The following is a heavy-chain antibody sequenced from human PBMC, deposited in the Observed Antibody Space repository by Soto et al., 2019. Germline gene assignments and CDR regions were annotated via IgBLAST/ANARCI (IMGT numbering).Heavy chain of an antibody. CDR1: GGSLRGYD. Sequence: SEIQSLSCAVAGGSLRGYDWSWIRQPPGKGLEWIGEINHSGSTNFNPSLKSRVTLSLDTSKNQFSLKLSSVTAADTAVYYCVNYFDRADGMDVWGQGTTVTVSS. CDR3: VNYFDRADGMDV. CDR2: INHSGST. D-gene: IGHD3-22*01. J-gene: IGHJ6*02. V-gene: IGHV4-34*01.